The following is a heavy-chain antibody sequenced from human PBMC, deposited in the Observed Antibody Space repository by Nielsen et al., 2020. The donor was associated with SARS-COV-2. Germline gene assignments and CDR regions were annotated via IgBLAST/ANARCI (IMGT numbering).Heavy chain of an antibody. CDR2: IYYSGST. CDR3: ARGYYYDSSGYKSYYGMDV. D-gene: IGHD3-22*01. J-gene: IGHJ6*02. V-gene: IGHV4-31*02. Sequence: WIRQPPGKGLEWIGYIYYSGSTYYNPSLKSRVTISVDTSKNQFSLKLSSVTAADMAVYYCARGYYYDSSGYKSYYGMDVWGQGTTVTVSS.